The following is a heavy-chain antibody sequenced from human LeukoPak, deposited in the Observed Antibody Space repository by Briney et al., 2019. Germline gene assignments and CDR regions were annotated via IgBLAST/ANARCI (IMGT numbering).Heavy chain of an antibody. CDR1: GFTFSSYA. Sequence: KPGGSLRLSCAASGFTFSSYAMSWVRQAPGKGLEWVSSISSSSSSIYYADSVKGRFTISRDNAKNSQYLQMNSLRAEDTAVYYCARGPSQYYGDYFRQIIPANDAFDIWGQGTMVTVSS. CDR2: ISSSSSSI. V-gene: IGHV3-21*01. J-gene: IGHJ3*02. CDR3: ARGPSQYYGDYFRQIIPANDAFDI. D-gene: IGHD4-17*01.